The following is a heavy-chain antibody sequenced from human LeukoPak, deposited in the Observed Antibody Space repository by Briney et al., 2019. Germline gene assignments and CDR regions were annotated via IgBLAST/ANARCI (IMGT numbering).Heavy chain of an antibody. CDR1: GFTFSSYS. V-gene: IGHV3-21*01. J-gene: IGHJ6*03. D-gene: IGHD5-12*01. CDR3: ARQAVLGVATTDYYYMDV. CDR2: ISSSSSYI. Sequence: GGSLRLSCAASGFTFSSYSMNWVRQAPGKGLEWVSTISSSSSYIYYADSVKGRFTISRDNAKNSLYLQMNSLRAEDTAVYYCARQAVLGVATTDYYYMDVWGKGTTVTVSS.